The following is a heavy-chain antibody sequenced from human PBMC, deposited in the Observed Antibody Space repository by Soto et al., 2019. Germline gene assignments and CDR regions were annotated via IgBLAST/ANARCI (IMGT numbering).Heavy chain of an antibody. J-gene: IGHJ5*02. CDR3: ARGLAPYKNNWFDP. Sequence: SVKVSCNASGGTFRSYAISWVRQAPGQGLEWMGGIIPIFGTANYAQKFQGRVTITADESTSTAYMELSSLRSEDTAVYYCARGLAPYKNNWFDPWGQGTLVTVSS. D-gene: IGHD1-1*01. CDR2: IIPIFGTA. V-gene: IGHV1-69*13. CDR1: GGTFRSYA.